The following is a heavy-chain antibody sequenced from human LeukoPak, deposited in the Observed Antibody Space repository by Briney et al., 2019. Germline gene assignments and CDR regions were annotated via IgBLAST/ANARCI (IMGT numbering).Heavy chain of an antibody. J-gene: IGHJ4*02. D-gene: IGHD5-18*01. Sequence: GASVKVSCKASGGTFSSYVISWVRQAPGQGLEWMGGIIPIFGTANYAQKFQGRVTITADESTSTAYMELSSLRSEDTAVYYCARDNRYSYGLGPPTSVFDYWGQGTLVTVSS. CDR3: ARDNRYSYGLGPPTSVFDY. CDR1: GGTFSSYV. V-gene: IGHV1-69*13. CDR2: IIPIFGTA.